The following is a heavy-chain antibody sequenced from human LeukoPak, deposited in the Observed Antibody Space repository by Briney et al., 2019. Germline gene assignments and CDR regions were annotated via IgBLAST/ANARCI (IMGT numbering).Heavy chain of an antibody. J-gene: IGHJ5*02. CDR3: ARGRGRGEPYCSGGSCYSGSWFDP. CDR2: ISYEGSNK. V-gene: IGHV3-30*03. D-gene: IGHD2-15*01. CDR1: GFTFSSYG. Sequence: GGSLRLSCAASGFTFSSYGMHWVRQAPGKGLEWVAVISYEGSNKYYADSVKGRFTISRDNSKNTLYLQMNSLRAEDTAVYYCARGRGRGEPYCSGGSCYSGSWFDPWGQGTLVTVSS.